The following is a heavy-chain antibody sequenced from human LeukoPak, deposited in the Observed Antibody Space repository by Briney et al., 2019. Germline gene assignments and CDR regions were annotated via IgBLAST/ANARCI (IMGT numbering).Heavy chain of an antibody. CDR3: ASGGMDSSGWYSDY. J-gene: IGHJ4*02. V-gene: IGHV4-30-4*01. CDR2: IYYSGST. CDR1: GGSISSGDYY. D-gene: IGHD6-19*01. Sequence: SETLSLTCAVSGGSISSGDYYWSWIRQPPGKGLEWIGYIYYSGSTYYNPSLKSRVTISVDTSKNQFSLKLSSVTAADTAVYYCASGGMDSSGWYSDYWGQGTLVTVSS.